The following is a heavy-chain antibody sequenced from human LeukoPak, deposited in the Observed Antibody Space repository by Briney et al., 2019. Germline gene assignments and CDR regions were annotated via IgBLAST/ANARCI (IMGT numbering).Heavy chain of an antibody. CDR3: ARPHPRITSWFDP. D-gene: IGHD1-20*01. J-gene: IGHJ5*02. CDR1: GGTFSSYA. CDR2: IIPIFGTA. Sequence: SVKVSCKASGGTFSSYAISWVRQAPGQGLEWMGGIIPIFGTANYAQKFQGRVTITADESTSTAYMELSSLRSEDTAVYYCARPHPRITSWFDPWGQGTLVTVSS. V-gene: IGHV1-69*13.